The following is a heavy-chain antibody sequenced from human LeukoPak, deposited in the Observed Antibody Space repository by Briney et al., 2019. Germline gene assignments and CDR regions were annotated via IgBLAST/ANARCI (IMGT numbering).Heavy chain of an antibody. CDR1: GFTFSSYG. CDR3: AKAPVTSCRGAFCYPFDY. Sequence: PGGTLRLSCAASGFTFSSYGMSWVRQAPGKGLKWVSAISGSGGSTYYADSVKGRFTISRDNSKNTLYLQMNSLRAEDAAVYYCAKAPVTSCRGAFCYPFDYWGQGTLVTVSS. D-gene: IGHD2-15*01. V-gene: IGHV3-23*01. J-gene: IGHJ4*02. CDR2: ISGSGGST.